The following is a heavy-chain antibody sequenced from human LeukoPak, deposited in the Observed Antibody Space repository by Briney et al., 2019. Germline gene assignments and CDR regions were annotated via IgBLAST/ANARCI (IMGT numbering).Heavy chain of an antibody. CDR3: ARDVAMSYYDSSGPPGYFDY. V-gene: IGHV3-7*01. J-gene: IGHJ4*02. Sequence: GGSLRLSCAASGFTFSSYWMSWVRQAPGKGLEWVANIKQDGSEKYYVDSVKGRFTISRDNAKNSLYLQMNSLRAEDTAVYYCARDVAMSYYDSSGPPGYFDYWGQGTLVTVSS. CDR1: GFTFSSYW. D-gene: IGHD3-22*01. CDR2: IKQDGSEK.